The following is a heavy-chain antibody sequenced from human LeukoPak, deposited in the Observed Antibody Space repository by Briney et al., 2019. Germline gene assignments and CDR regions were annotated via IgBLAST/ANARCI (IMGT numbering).Heavy chain of an antibody. V-gene: IGHV4-39*07. D-gene: IGHD6-19*01. CDR2: IYYSGST. CDR3: ARDANSSGWYFDY. CDR1: GGSISNSSYY. J-gene: IGHJ4*02. Sequence: SETLSLTCTVSGGSISNSSYYWGWIRQPPGKGLEWIGSIYYSGSTYYNPSLKSRVTISVDTSKNQFSLKLSSVTAADTAVYYCARDANSSGWYFDYWGQGTLVTVSS.